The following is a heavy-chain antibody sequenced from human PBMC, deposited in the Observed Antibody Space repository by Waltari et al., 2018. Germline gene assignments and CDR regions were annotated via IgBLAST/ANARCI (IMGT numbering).Heavy chain of an antibody. V-gene: IGHV4-39*01. J-gene: IGHJ4*02. D-gene: IGHD4-17*01. CDR1: GGSISSSSYS. Sequence: QLQLQESGPGLVKPSETLSLTCTVSGGSISSSSYSWGWIRQPPGKGLEWIGSIYYSGSTYYNPSLKSRVTIFVDTSKNQFSLKLSSVTAADTAVYYCARLYGDNYADFDYWGQGTLVTVSS. CDR3: ARLYGDNYADFDY. CDR2: IYYSGST.